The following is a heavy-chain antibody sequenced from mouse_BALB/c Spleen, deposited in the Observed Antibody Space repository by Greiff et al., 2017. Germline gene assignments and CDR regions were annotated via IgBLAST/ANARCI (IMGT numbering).Heavy chain of an antibody. Sequence: EVMLVESGGGLVQPGGSRKLSCAASGFTFSSFGMHWVRQAPEKGLEWVAYISSGSSTIYYADTVKGRFTISRDNPKNTLFLQMTSLRSEDTAMYYCARDYHLDDWGQGTTLTVSS. V-gene: IGHV5-17*02. CDR1: GFTFSSFG. CDR2: ISSGSSTI. D-gene: IGHD2-4*01. CDR3: ARDYHLDD. J-gene: IGHJ2*01.